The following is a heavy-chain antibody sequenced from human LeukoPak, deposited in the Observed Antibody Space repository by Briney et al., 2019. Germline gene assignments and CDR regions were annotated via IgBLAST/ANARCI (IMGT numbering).Heavy chain of an antibody. J-gene: IGHJ6*02. D-gene: IGHD2-15*01. Sequence: GGSLRLSCAASGFTFSSYSNNWVRQAPGKGLEWVSSISSSSRYIYYADSVKGRFTISRDNAKNSLYLQMNSLRAEDTAVYYCARRLVAALDGMDVWGQGTTVTVSS. V-gene: IGHV3-21*01. CDR1: GFTFSSYS. CDR3: ARRLVAALDGMDV. CDR2: ISSSSRYI.